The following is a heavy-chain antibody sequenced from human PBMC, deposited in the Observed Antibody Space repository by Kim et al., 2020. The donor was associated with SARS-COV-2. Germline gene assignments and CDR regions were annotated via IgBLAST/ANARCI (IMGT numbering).Heavy chain of an antibody. CDR1: GFTFSSYG. V-gene: IGHV3-33*01. D-gene: IGHD3-10*01. J-gene: IGHJ6*02. Sequence: GGSLRLSCAASGFTFSSYGMHWVRQAPGKGLEWVAVIWYDGSNKYYADSVKGRFTISRDNSKNTLYLQMNSLSAEDTAVYYCARLSTPASIWFGELLDDLFPAPDYYGMDVWGQGTTVTVSS. CDR3: ARLSTPASIWFGELLDDLFPAPDYYGMDV. CDR2: IWYDGSNK.